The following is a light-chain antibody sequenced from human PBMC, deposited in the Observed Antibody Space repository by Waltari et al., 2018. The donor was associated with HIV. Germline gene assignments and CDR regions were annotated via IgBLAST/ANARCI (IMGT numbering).Light chain of an antibody. Sequence: QSALTQPASVSGSPGQSITISCTGTSSVVGRYPFVSWYQQHPGKAPKFMIYEGTKRPSGVSNRFSGSNSGNTASLTISRLQAEDEADYHCCSYAGNNALVFGGGTKLTVI. V-gene: IGLV2-23*01. CDR1: SSVVGRYPF. CDR3: CSYAGNNALV. J-gene: IGLJ3*02. CDR2: EGT.